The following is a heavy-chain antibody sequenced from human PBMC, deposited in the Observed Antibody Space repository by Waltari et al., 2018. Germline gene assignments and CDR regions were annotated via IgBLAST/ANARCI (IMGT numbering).Heavy chain of an antibody. CDR2: INPSGGST. J-gene: IGHJ6*02. D-gene: IGHD3-10*01. V-gene: IGHV1-46*01. CDR3: ARDVQGEAYGSGSIYYYYGMDV. CDR1: GYTFTSYG. Sequence: QVQLVQSGAEVKKPGASVKVSCKASGYTFTSYGISWVRQAPGQGLEWLGIINPSGGSTSYAQKFQGRVTMTRDTSTSTVYMELSSLRSEDTAVYYCARDVQGEAYGSGSIYYYYGMDVWGQGTTVTVSS.